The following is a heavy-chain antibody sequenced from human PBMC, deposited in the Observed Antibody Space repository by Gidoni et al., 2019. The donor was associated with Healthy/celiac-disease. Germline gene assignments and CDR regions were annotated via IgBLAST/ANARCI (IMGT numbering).Heavy chain of an antibody. Sequence: QVQLVESGGGLVKPGGSLRLSCAASGFTFSDYYMSWIRQAPGKGLEWGSYISSSGSTIYYADSVKGRFTISRDNAKNSLYLQMNSLRAEDTAVYYCARDTSIAWENTMKGGMDVWGQGTTVTVSS. V-gene: IGHV3-11*01. CDR3: ARDTSIAWENTMKGGMDV. D-gene: IGHD3-22*01. J-gene: IGHJ6*02. CDR1: GFTFSDYY. CDR2: ISSSGSTI.